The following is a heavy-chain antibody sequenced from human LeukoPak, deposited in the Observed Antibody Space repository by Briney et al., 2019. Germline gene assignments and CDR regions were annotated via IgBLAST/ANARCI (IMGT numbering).Heavy chain of an antibody. CDR1: AFTFSSYW. CDR2: IKQDGSER. J-gene: IGHJ4*02. D-gene: IGHD6-19*01. V-gene: IGHV3-7*03. CDR3: ATGAGCGY. Sequence: GGSLRLSCAASAFTFSSYWMTWVRQAPGKGLEWVANIKQDGSERNYVDSVKGRFTISRDNAKNSLYLQMNTLRDEDTAVYYCATGAGCGYWGQGTLVTVSS.